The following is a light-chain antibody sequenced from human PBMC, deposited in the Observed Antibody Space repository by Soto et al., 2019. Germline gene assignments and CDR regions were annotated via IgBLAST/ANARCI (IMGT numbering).Light chain of an antibody. CDR3: QKYSSVPV. Sequence: DIQMTQSLTSLSASVGDRVTITCRASPDIRNFVAWYQQKPGKAPKLLIYAASTLQSGVPSRFSGSGSGTDFTLTINSLQPEDVATYSCQKYSSVPVFGPGTKVEIK. J-gene: IGKJ3*01. V-gene: IGKV1-27*01. CDR1: PDIRNF. CDR2: AAS.